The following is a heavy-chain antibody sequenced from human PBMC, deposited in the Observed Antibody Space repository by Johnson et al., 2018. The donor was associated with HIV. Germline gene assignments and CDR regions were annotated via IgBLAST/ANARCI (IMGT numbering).Heavy chain of an antibody. CDR2: ISWNGGTT. Sequence: VLLVESGGGLVQPGGSLSLSCAASGFTFDDYGMNWVRQVPGKGLEWVAGISWNGGTTTYADSVKGRFAISRDNAKNSLYLQMNSLRADDTALYYCARENLGAFDIWGQGTMVTVSS. CDR1: GFTFDDYG. J-gene: IGHJ3*02. CDR3: ARENLGAFDI. V-gene: IGHV3-20*04. D-gene: IGHD1-14*01.